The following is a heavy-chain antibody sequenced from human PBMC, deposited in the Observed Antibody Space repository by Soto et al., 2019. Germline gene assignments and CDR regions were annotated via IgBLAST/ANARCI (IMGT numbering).Heavy chain of an antibody. V-gene: IGHV6-1*01. CDR3: AGQSSGYHLSS. CDR2: TYYRSTWYY. CDR1: GDSVSSNSAA. Sequence: PSQTLSLTCGISGDSVSSNSAAWSWIRQSPSRGLEWLGRTYYRSTWYYDYAVSVKSRISINADTSKNQVSLQLDSVTPEDTAVYYCAGQSSGYHLSSWGQGTLVTVSS. J-gene: IGHJ4*02. D-gene: IGHD3-10*01.